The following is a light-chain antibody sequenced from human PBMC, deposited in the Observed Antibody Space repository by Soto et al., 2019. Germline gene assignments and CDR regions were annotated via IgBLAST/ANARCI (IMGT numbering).Light chain of an antibody. Sequence: IQITQAPSSLSASVGDRVTITCQASQNINNYLNWYQQKPGRAPKLLIYDASNLEAGVPSRFRGSGSGTDFTFTISRLQTEDIATYYCQQYENLPTFGQGTRLEIK. V-gene: IGKV1-33*01. J-gene: IGKJ5*01. CDR1: QNINNY. CDR2: DAS. CDR3: QQYENLPT.